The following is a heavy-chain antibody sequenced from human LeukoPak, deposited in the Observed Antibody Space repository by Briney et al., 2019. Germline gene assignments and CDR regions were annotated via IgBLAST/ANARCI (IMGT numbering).Heavy chain of an antibody. V-gene: IGHV4-59*08. CDR2: IYYSGST. J-gene: IGHJ5*02. CDR3: ARLSMFRWFGP. Sequence: SETLSLTCSVSGGSISNYYWSWMRQPPGKGLEWIGYIYYSGSTNYNPSLKSRVTISADTSKNQFSLKLTSVTAADTATYYCARLSMFRWFGPWGQGTLVTVSS. CDR1: GGSISNYY. D-gene: IGHD3-10*02.